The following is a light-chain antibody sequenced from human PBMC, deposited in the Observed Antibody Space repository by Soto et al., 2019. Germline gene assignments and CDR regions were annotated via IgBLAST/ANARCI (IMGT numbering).Light chain of an antibody. CDR2: DVS. Sequence: QSVLTQPAPVSGSPGQSITISCTGTSSDVGGYNYVSWYQQHPGKAPKLILYDVSNRPSGISNRFSGSKSGNTASLTISGLQAEDEADYYCSSYTSSSTDVFGSGTKVTVL. CDR1: SSDVGGYNY. CDR3: SSYTSSSTDV. V-gene: IGLV2-14*01. J-gene: IGLJ1*01.